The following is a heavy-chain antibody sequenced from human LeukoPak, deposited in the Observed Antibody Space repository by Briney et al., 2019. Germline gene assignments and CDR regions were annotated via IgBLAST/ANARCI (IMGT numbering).Heavy chain of an antibody. CDR1: GYTFTKSY. CDR2: INPGGDNT. J-gene: IGHJ4*02. D-gene: IGHD3-3*02. CDR3: ARDLLGPGYYFDY. Sequence: ASVKVSCKASGYTFTKSYIHWVRQAPGQRLEWMGLINPGGDNTNYAQNFQGRVTMTRDTSISTAYMELSRLRSDDTAVYYCARDLLGPGYYFDYWGQGTLVTVSS. V-gene: IGHV1-46*01.